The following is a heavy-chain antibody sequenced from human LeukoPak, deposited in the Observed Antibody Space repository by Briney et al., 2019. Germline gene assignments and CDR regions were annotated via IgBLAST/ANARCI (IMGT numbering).Heavy chain of an antibody. CDR1: GVSFSDNY. J-gene: IGHJ6*03. Sequence: SETLSLTCAVHGVSFSDNYWNWIRQPPGKGLEWIGEINHSGSTNYNPSLKSRATISVDTSKNQFSLKLSSVTAADTAVYYCARHKGDYAPPYYYYYMDVWGKGTTVTISS. CDR3: ARHKGDYAPPYYYYYMDV. D-gene: IGHD4-17*01. CDR2: INHSGST. V-gene: IGHV4-34*01.